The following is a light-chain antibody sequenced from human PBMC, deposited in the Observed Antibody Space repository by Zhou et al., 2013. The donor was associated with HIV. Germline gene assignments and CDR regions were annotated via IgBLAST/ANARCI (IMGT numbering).Light chain of an antibody. J-gene: IGKJ1*01. CDR1: QSVSNY. CDR3: QQYGSSSWT. CDR2: GAS. Sequence: PGERATLSCRASQSVSNYLAWYQQKPGQAPRLLIYGASSRATGIPDRFSGSGSGTDFTLTISRLEPEDFAVYYCQQYGSSSWTFGQGTKVGNQT. V-gene: IGKV3-20*01.